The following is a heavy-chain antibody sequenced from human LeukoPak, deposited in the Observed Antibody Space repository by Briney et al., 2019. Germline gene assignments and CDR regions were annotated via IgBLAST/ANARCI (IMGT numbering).Heavy chain of an antibody. D-gene: IGHD6-19*01. CDR2: IYYSGST. CDR1: DGSISSSSYY. Sequence: SETLSLTCTVPDGSISSSSYYWGWIRQPPGKGLEWIGSIYYSGSTYYNPSLKSRVTMSVDTSKNQFYLNLTSVTAADTAVYYFARTGAGGWYQFDHWGQGTLVTVSS. CDR3: ARTGAGGWYQFDH. V-gene: IGHV4-39*01. J-gene: IGHJ4*02.